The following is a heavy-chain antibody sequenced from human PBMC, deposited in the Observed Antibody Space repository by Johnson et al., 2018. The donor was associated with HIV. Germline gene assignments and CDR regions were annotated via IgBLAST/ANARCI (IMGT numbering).Heavy chain of an antibody. CDR2: ISWNSGSI. Sequence: QLVESGGGVVQPGGSLRLSCAASGFTFRSNGMHWVRQAPGKGLEWVSGISWNSGSIGYADSVKGRFTISRENAKNSLYLQMNSLRAGDTAVYYCARGPPLQWELRGNAFDIWGQGTMVTVSS. CDR3: ARGPPLQWELRGNAFDI. V-gene: IGHV3-9*01. CDR1: GFTFRSNG. D-gene: IGHD1-26*01. J-gene: IGHJ3*02.